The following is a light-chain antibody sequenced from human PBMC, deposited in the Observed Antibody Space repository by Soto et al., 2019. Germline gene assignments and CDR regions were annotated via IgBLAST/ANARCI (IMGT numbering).Light chain of an antibody. J-gene: IGLJ7*01. CDR2: VNSGGSH. CDR3: QTWCTGSVIVV. Sequence: QLVLTQSPSASASLGASVKLTCTLSSGHSNYAIAWHQQQPEKGPRYLMKVNSGGSHIKGDGIPDRFSGSSSGAERYLFISSLQSEDEADYYCQTWCTGSVIVVFGGGTQLTVL. CDR1: SGHSNYA. V-gene: IGLV4-69*01.